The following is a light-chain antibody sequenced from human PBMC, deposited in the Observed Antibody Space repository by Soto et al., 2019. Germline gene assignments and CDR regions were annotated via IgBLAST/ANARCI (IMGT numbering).Light chain of an antibody. J-gene: IGKJ4*01. Sequence: DIQMTQSPSTLSASVGDRVTITCRASQSFNRWLAWYQQKPGKAPKVLIYDASSLKSGVPSRFSGSGSGTEFTLTINSLQPDDSATYYCQQHNGIFGRGTKVEIK. V-gene: IGKV1-5*01. CDR1: QSFNRW. CDR3: QQHNGI. CDR2: DAS.